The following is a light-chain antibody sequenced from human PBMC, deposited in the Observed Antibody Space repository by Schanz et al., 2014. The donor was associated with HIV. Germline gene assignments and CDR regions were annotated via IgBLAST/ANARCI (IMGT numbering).Light chain of an antibody. CDR3: SSYTTTSTWL. CDR2: EVS. Sequence: QSALTQPPSASGSPGQSVTISCTGTSSDVGGYNYVSWYQQHPGKAPKIMIYEVSKRPSGVPDRFSGSKSGNTASLTVSGLQPEDEANYYCSSYTTTSTWLFGGGTKLTVL. V-gene: IGLV2-8*01. CDR1: SSDVGGYNY. J-gene: IGLJ3*02.